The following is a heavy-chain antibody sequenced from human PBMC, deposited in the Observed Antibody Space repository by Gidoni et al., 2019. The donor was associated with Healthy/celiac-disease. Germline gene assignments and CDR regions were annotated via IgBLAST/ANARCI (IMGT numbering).Heavy chain of an antibody. J-gene: IGHJ5*02. Sequence: QVQLQQWGAGLLKPSETLSLTCAVYGGSFSGYYWSWIRQPPGKGLEWIGEINHSGSTNYTPSLKSRVTISVETSKNQFSLKLSSVTAADAAVYYCARPSSSWYNWFDPWGQGTLVTVSS. V-gene: IGHV4-34*01. CDR2: INHSGST. CDR3: ARPSSSWYNWFDP. D-gene: IGHD6-13*01. CDR1: GGSFSGYY.